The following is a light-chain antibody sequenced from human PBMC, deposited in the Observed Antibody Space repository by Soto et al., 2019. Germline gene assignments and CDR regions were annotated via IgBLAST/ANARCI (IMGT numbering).Light chain of an antibody. Sequence: QSALTQPPSASGSPGQSVTISCTGTSSDVGSCDYASWYQQRPGKAPKLVIYEVFKRPSGVPDRFSGAKSGNTASLTVSGLQAEDEADYYCTSCTSNYDLIFGGGTQLTVL. CDR3: TSCTSNYDLI. CDR1: SSDVGSCDY. V-gene: IGLV2-8*01. J-gene: IGLJ2*01. CDR2: EVF.